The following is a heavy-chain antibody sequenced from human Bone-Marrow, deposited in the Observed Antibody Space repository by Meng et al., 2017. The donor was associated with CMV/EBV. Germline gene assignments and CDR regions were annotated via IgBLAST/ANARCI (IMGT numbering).Heavy chain of an antibody. CDR3: ARLTIFGARYYYGMDV. Sequence: ESLKISCTVSGGSISSSSYYWGWIRQPPGKGLEWIGSIYYSGSTYYNPSLKSRVTISVDTSKNQFSLKLSSVTAADTAVYYCARLTIFGARYYYGMDVWGQGTTVTVSS. V-gene: IGHV4-39*01. CDR2: IYYSGST. J-gene: IGHJ6*02. CDR1: GGSISSSSYY. D-gene: IGHD3-3*01.